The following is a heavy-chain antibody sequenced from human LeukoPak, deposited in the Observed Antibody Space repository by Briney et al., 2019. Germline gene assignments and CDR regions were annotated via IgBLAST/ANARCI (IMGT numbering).Heavy chain of an antibody. Sequence: ASVNVSCKASGGTFSSYAISWVRQAPGQGLEWMGGIIPIFGTANYAQKFQGRVTITADESTSTAYMELSSLRSEDTAVYYCAREGSPVVYYYGMDVWGQGTTVTVSS. CDR1: GGTFSSYA. V-gene: IGHV1-69*13. CDR2: IIPIFGTA. CDR3: AREGSPVVYYYGMDV. J-gene: IGHJ6*02.